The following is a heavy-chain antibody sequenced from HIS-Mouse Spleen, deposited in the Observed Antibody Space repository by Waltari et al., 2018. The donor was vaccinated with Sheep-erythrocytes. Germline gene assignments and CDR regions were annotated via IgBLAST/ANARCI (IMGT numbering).Heavy chain of an antibody. Sequence: QVQLQESGPGLVKPSETLSLTCTVSGYSISSGYYWGWIRQPTGKGLEWIGSIYNRGSTYSHPALKSRVTISVDTSKNQFSLKLSSVTAADTAVYYCASQPNWGYWYFDLWGRGTLVTVSS. CDR2: IYNRGST. J-gene: IGHJ2*01. CDR3: ASQPNWGYWYFDL. CDR1: GYSISSGYY. D-gene: IGHD7-27*01. V-gene: IGHV4-38-2*02.